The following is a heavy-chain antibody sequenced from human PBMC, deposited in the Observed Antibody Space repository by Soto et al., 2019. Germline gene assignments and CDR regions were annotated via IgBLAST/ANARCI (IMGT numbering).Heavy chain of an antibody. Sequence: QVQLVESGGGVVQPGRSLRLSCAASGFTFSSYGMHWVRQAPGKGLEWVAVIWYDGSNKYYADSVKGRFTISRDNSKNTLYLQMNSLRAEDTAVYYCARGSLELDYFDYWGQGTLVTVSS. CDR2: IWYDGSNK. CDR3: ARGSLELDYFDY. J-gene: IGHJ4*02. V-gene: IGHV3-33*01. D-gene: IGHD1-7*01. CDR1: GFTFSSYG.